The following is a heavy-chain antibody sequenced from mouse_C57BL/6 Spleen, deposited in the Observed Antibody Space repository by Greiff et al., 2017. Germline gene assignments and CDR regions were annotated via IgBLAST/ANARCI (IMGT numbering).Heavy chain of an antibody. CDR1: GFNIKDDY. CDR2: IDPENGDT. D-gene: IGHD2-3*01. CDR3: TRDGYYGGYVDY. V-gene: IGHV14-4*01. Sequence: VQLQQSGAELVRPGASVKLSCTASGFNIKDDYMHWVKQRPEQGLEWIGWIDPENGDTEYASKFQGKATITADTSSNTAYLQLSSLTSEDTAVYYCTRDGYYGGYVDYWGQGTTLTVSS. J-gene: IGHJ2*01.